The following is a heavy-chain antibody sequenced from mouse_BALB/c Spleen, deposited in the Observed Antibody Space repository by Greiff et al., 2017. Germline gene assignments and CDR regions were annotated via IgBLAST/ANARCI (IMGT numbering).Heavy chain of an antibody. J-gene: IGHJ2*01. D-gene: IGHD2-1*01. V-gene: IGHV1-63*02. CDR1: GYTFTNYW. CDR3: ARGGNSEGIDY. Sequence: VQLQQSGAELVRPGTSVKISCKASGYTFTNYWLGWVKQRPGHGLEWIGDIYPGGGYTNYNEKFQGKATLTADTSSSTAYMQLSSLTSEDSAVYVCARGGNSEGIDYWGQGTTLTVSS. CDR2: IYPGGGYT.